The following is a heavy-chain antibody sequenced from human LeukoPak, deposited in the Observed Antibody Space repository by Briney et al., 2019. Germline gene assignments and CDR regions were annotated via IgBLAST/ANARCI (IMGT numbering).Heavy chain of an antibody. V-gene: IGHV4-38-2*02. D-gene: IGHD3-10*01. CDR2: IYHSGST. CDR1: GYSISSGYY. J-gene: IGHJ5*02. CDR3: ARDRGRWGWFDP. Sequence: SETLSLTCAASGYSISSGYYWGWIRQPPGKGLEWIGSIYHSGSTYYNPSLKSRVTISVDTSKNQFSLKLSSVTAADTAVYYCARDRGRWGWFDPWGQGTLVTVSS.